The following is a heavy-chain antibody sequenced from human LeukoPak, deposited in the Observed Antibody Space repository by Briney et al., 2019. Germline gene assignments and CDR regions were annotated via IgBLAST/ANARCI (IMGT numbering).Heavy chain of an antibody. CDR1: GFTFSSSW. J-gene: IGHJ4*02. D-gene: IGHD2-15*01. Sequence: GGSLRLSCAASGFTFSSSWMTWVRQAPGKGLEWVANVKQDGSEKYYVDSVKGRFTISRDNAKNSLYLQMNSLRVEDTAVYYCARPGLYCSGGICYPFESWGQGTLVTVSS. CDR3: ARPGLYCSGGICYPFES. V-gene: IGHV3-7*01. CDR2: VKQDGSEK.